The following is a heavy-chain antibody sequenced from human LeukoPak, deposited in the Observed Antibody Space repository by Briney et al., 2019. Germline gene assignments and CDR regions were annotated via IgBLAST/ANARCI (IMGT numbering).Heavy chain of an antibody. V-gene: IGHV4-59*12. CDR1: GGSISSYY. J-gene: IGHJ4*02. D-gene: IGHD3-3*01. Sequence: SETLSLTCTVSGGSISSYYWSWIRQPPGKGLEWIGCISYIGSPHYNPSLGSRVTMSLDTSKSQFSLTLTSMTAADTAVYYCAGDHTNHNFWSGYLPDWGQGILVTVSS. CDR3: AGDHTNHNFWSGYLPD. CDR2: ISYIGSP.